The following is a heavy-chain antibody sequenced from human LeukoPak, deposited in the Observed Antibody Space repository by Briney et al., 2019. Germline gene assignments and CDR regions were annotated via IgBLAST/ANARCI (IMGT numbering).Heavy chain of an antibody. D-gene: IGHD3-3*01. CDR2: INTNTGNP. V-gene: IGHV7-4-1*02. CDR3: ARAGRSLYSTFPIFPAEYYFDY. J-gene: IGHJ4*02. CDR1: GYTFTSYA. Sequence: GASVKVSCKASGYTFTSYAMNWVGQAPGQGLEWMGWINTNTGNPTYAQGFTGRFVFSLDTSVSTAYLQISSLTAEDTAVYYCARAGRSLYSTFPIFPAEYYFDYWGPGTLVTVSS.